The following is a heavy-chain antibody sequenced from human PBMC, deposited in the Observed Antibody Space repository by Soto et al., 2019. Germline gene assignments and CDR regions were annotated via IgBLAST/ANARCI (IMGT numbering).Heavy chain of an antibody. Sequence: SETLSLTCTVSGGSISSYYWSWIRQPPGKGLEWIGYIYYSGSTNYNPSLKSRVTISVDTSKNQFSLKLSSVTAADTAVYYCARQVFGVVDLDYWGQGTLVTVSS. D-gene: IGHD3-3*01. V-gene: IGHV4-59*08. CDR1: GGSISSYY. CDR3: ARQVFGVVDLDY. CDR2: IYYSGST. J-gene: IGHJ4*02.